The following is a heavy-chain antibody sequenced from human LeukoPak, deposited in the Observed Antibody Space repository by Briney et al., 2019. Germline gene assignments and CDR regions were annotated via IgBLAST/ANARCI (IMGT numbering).Heavy chain of an antibody. J-gene: IGHJ6*02. CDR3: TRRPMGYCSSTSCSYGMDV. CDR1: GFTFGDYA. Sequence: SLRLSCTASGFTFGDYAMSWVRQAPGKGLEWVGFIRSKAYGGTTEYAASVKGRFTISRDDSKSIAYLQMNSLKTEDTAVYYCTRRPMGYCSSTSCSYGMDVWGQGTTVTVSS. CDR2: IRSKAYGGTT. V-gene: IGHV3-49*04. D-gene: IGHD2-2*01.